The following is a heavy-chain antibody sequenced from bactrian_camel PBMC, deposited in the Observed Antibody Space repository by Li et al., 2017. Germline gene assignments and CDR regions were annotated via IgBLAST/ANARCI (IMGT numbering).Heavy chain of an antibody. J-gene: IGHJ6*01. CDR1: GYTFSNYW. CDR2: ISTGGGVT. CDR3: AAAGSSLLYFAY. Sequence: QVQLVESGGGLVQPGGSLRLSCAASGYTFSNYWMYWVRQAPGKGLEWVSGISTGGGVTAYGDSVKGRFTISTDNAKNTVFLQMNSLRPEDMAVYYCAAAGSSLLYFAYWGQGTQVTVS. D-gene: IGHD2*01. V-gene: IGHV3S1*01.